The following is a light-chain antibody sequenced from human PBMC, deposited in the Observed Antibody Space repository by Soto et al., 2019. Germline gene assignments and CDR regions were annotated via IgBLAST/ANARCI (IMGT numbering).Light chain of an antibody. CDR3: AAWDDSLNGPPYV. Sequence: QSVLTQPPSGSGPPGQGVPFFCLGRSSKFGKIPQTWYQQLPGPAPKLLIYSNNQRPSGVPDRFSGSKSGTSASLAISGLQSEDEADYYCAAWDDSLNGPPYVFGTGTKLTVL. V-gene: IGLV1-44*01. CDR2: SNN. CDR1: SSKFGKIP. J-gene: IGLJ1*01.